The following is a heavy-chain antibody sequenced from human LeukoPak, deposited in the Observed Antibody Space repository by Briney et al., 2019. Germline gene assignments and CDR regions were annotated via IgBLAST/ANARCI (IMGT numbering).Heavy chain of an antibody. CDR3: ARAGYSYGSGGYYFDY. CDR1: GGSISSYY. CDR2: IYTSGST. V-gene: IGHV4-4*07. J-gene: IGHJ4*02. D-gene: IGHD5-18*01. Sequence: SETLYLTCTVSGGSISSYYWSWIRQPAGKGLEWIGRIYTSGSTNYNPSLKSRVTMSVDTSKNQFSLKLSSVTAADTAVYYCARAGYSYGSGGYYFDYWGQGTPVTVSS.